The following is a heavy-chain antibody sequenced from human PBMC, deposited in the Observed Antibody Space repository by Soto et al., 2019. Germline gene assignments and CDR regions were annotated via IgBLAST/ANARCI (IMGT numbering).Heavy chain of an antibody. J-gene: IGHJ4*02. D-gene: IGHD1-20*01. V-gene: IGHV5-51*01. CDR3: ARHVYNWNDGFDY. CDR2: IYPGDSDT. CDR1: GYSFTSYW. Sequence: PGESLKISCNGSGYSFTSYWIGWVRQMPGKGLEWMGIIYPGDSDTRYSPSFQGQVTISADKSISTAYLQWSSLKASDTAMYYWARHVYNWNDGFDYWGQGTLVTVSS.